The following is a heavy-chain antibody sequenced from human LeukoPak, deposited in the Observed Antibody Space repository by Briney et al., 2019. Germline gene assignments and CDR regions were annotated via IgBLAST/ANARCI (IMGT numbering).Heavy chain of an antibody. CDR1: GFTFSSYS. D-gene: IGHD2-15*01. CDR2: ISYDGSNK. CDR3: ARDLGYCSGGSCHYYYYYGMDV. Sequence: GGSLRLSCAASGFTFSSYSMNWVRQAPGKGLEWVAVISYDGSNKYYADSVKGRFTISRDNSKNTLYLQMNSLRAEDTAVYYCARDLGYCSGGSCHYYYYYGMDVWGQGTTVTVSS. V-gene: IGHV3-30*03. J-gene: IGHJ6*02.